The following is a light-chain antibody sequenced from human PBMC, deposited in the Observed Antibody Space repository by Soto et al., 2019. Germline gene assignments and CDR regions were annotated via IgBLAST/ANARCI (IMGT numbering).Light chain of an antibody. CDR2: STN. CDR1: SGSVSTSYY. Sequence: QTVVTQEPSFSVSPGRTVTLTCGLSSGSVSTSYYPSWYQQTPGQAPRTLIYSTNSRSSGVPDRFSGSIVGNKAALTITGAQADDESDYYCVLYMGNGIWVFGGGTKVTVL. V-gene: IGLV8-61*01. CDR3: VLYMGNGIWV. J-gene: IGLJ3*02.